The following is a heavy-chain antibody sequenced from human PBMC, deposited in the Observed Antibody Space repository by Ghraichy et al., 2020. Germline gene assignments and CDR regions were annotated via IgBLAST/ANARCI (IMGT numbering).Heavy chain of an antibody. V-gene: IGHV3-7*03. J-gene: IGHJ6*03. CDR3: ASSGSYYPPYYNYYMDV. CDR1: GFTFSSYW. CDR2: INQEGSEK. Sequence: LNISCAASGFTFSSYWMIWVRQAPGKGLEWVANINQEGSEKYYEDSVKGRFTISRDNAKNSLYLQMNSLRAEDTAVYYCASSGSYYPPYYNYYMDVWGKGTTVTVSS. D-gene: IGHD1-26*01.